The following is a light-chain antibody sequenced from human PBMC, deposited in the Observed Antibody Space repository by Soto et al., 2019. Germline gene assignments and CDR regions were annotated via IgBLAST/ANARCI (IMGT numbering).Light chain of an antibody. CDR2: GAS. V-gene: IGKV3-20*01. J-gene: IGKJ1*01. Sequence: EIVLTQSPGTLSMSAGERATLSCRASQSVSSSYLAWYQQKPGQAPRLLIYGASRRATDIPDRFSGSGSATDFTLTISRLEPEDFAVYYCQQYASFLRTFGQGTKVEIK. CDR3: QQYASFLRT. CDR1: QSVSSSY.